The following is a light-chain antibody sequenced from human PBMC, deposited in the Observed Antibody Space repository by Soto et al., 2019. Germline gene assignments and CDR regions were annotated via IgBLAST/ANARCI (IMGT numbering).Light chain of an antibody. Sequence: VLTQSPYTLAVSLGGRATIRCRSNQSVLFVSNNKNFLAWYQQKPGQPPKLFLNWASTRESGVPDRFIGGGSGTEFTLTISSLHAEDVAVYYCQQFFHAPTFGQGTKADIK. CDR1: QSVLFVSNNKNF. CDR2: WAS. J-gene: IGKJ1*01. V-gene: IGKV4-1*01. CDR3: QQFFHAPT.